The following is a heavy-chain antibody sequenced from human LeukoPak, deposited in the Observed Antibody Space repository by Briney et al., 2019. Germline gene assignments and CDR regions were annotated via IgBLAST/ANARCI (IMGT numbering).Heavy chain of an antibody. V-gene: IGHV4-59*01. CDR1: GGSFSGYY. J-gene: IGHJ3*02. D-gene: IGHD1-26*01. CDR2: IHYSDPT. CDR3: ARDRRWELLHAFDI. Sequence: PSETLSLTCAVYGGSFSGYYWSWIRQPPGKGLEWIAYIHYSDPTNYNPSLKSRVTISLDTSKNQFSLMLSSVTAADTAVYYCARDRRWELLHAFDIWGQGTMVTVSS.